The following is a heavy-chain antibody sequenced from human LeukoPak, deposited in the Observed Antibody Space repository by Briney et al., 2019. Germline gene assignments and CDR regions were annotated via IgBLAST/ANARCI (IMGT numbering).Heavy chain of an antibody. CDR1: EFTFSRHW. CDR2: INQDGSAI. V-gene: IGHV3-7*01. D-gene: IGHD3-16*01. J-gene: IGHJ5*02. Sequence: GGSLRLSCAASEFTFSRHWMSWVGQAPGQGLEWVASINQDGSAIRYVDSVKGRFIISRDNAKNSLSLQMNSLRAEDTAMYYCARLLGEATIYDLWGQGTLVTVSS. CDR3: ARLLGEATIYDL.